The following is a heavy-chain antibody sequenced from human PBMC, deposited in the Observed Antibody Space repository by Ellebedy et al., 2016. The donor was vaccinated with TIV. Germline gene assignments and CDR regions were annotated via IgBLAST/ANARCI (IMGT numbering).Heavy chain of an antibody. Sequence: ASVKVSXKASGYTFTSYGISWVRQAPGQGLEWMGWISAYNGNTNYAQKLQGRVTMTTDTSTSTAYMELRSLRSDDTAVYYCAREYCSSTSCYGSPWDYWGQGTLVTVSS. V-gene: IGHV1-18*04. CDR2: ISAYNGNT. J-gene: IGHJ4*02. D-gene: IGHD2-2*01. CDR1: GYTFTSYG. CDR3: AREYCSSTSCYGSPWDY.